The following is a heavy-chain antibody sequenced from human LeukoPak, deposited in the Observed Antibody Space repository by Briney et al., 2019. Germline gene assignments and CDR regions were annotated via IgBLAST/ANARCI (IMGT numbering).Heavy chain of an antibody. CDR2: IIPIFGTA. D-gene: IGHD2-2*01. CDR3: AREYCSSTSCYHNWFDP. CDR1: GGTFSSYA. J-gene: IGHJ5*02. V-gene: IGHV1-69*13. Sequence: ASVKVSCKASGGTFSSYAISWVRQAPGQGLEWMGGIIPIFGTANYAQKFQGRVTITADESTSTAYMELSSLRSEDTAVYYCAREYCSSTSCYHNWFDPWGQGTLVTVSS.